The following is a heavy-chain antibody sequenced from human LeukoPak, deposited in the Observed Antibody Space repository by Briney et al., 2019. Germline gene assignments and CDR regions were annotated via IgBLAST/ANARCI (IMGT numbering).Heavy chain of an antibody. CDR1: GGTFSSYA. CDR3: ARGMTGRNAFDI. D-gene: IGHD3-9*01. J-gene: IGHJ3*02. Sequence: SVKVSCKASGGTFSSYAISWVRQAPGQGLEWMGRIIPILGIANHAQKFQGRVTITADKSTSTAYMELSSLRSEDTAVYYCARGMTGRNAFDIWGQGTMVTVSS. V-gene: IGHV1-69*04. CDR2: IIPILGIA.